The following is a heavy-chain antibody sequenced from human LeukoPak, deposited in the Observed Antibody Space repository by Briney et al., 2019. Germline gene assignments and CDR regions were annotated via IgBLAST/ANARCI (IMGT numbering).Heavy chain of an antibody. J-gene: IGHJ5*02. D-gene: IGHD3-10*01. CDR1: GFAFSSYW. Sequence: PGGSLRLSCAASGFAFSSYWMHWVRQAPGKVLVWVSRIHSYGRSTSYADSVKGRFTISRDNAKNTLYLQMNSLRAEDTAVYYCAREGSVGVLWFGEFHGWFDPWGQGTLVTVSS. V-gene: IGHV3-74*01. CDR3: AREGSVGVLWFGEFHGWFDP. CDR2: IHSYGRST.